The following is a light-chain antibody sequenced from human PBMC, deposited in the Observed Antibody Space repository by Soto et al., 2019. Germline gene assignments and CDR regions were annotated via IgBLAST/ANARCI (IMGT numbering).Light chain of an antibody. CDR1: SSDVGAYNY. J-gene: IGLJ1*01. Sequence: QSALTQPASVSGSPGQSITISCTGTSSDVGAYNYVSWYQQYPGKAPKYIIYDVTNRPSGVSYRFSGSKSGNTASLTISGLQAEDEADYYCSSYTTSSTLYVFGTGNKVTVL. CDR2: DVT. CDR3: SSYTTSSTLYV. V-gene: IGLV2-14*03.